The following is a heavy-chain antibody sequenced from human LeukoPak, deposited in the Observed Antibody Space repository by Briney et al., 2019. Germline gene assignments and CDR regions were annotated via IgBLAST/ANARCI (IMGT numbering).Heavy chain of an antibody. J-gene: IGHJ4*02. CDR2: IYYSGST. Sequence: PSETLSLTCSVSGGSINSYYWSWIRQPPGKGLEWIGYIYYSGSTNYNPSLKSRVTISVDTSKNQFSLKLSSVTAADTAVYYCARGRAVAGTDYWGQGTLVTVSS. V-gene: IGHV4-59*01. CDR1: GGSINSYY. D-gene: IGHD6-19*01. CDR3: ARGRAVAGTDY.